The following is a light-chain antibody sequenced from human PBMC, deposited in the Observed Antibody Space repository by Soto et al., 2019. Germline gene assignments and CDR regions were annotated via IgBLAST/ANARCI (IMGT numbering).Light chain of an antibody. CDR1: QSVFSS. V-gene: IGKV3-15*01. Sequence: EIVMTQSPATLSVSPVERATLSCRASQSVFSSLAWYQQKPGQAPRLLIYGSATRATGIPARFSGSGSGTEFTLTISSLQSEDFAVYYCQQYHNWPAFGQGTKVESK. CDR2: GSA. CDR3: QQYHNWPA. J-gene: IGKJ1*01.